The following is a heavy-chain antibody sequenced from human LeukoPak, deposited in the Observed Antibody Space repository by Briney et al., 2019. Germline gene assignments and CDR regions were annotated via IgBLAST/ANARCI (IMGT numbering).Heavy chain of an antibody. V-gene: IGHV4-59*11. Sequence: SETLSLTCTVSGGSISSHYWSWIRQPPGKGLKWIGYIYYSGSTNYNPSLKSRVTISVDTSKNQFSLKLSSVTTADTAVYYCAQGGFGELFDYWGQGTLVTDSS. J-gene: IGHJ4*02. CDR1: GGSISSHY. CDR3: AQGGFGELFDY. CDR2: IYYSGST. D-gene: IGHD3-10*01.